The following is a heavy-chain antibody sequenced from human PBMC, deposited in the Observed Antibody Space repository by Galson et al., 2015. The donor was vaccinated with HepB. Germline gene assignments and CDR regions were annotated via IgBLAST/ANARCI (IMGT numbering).Heavy chain of an antibody. CDR1: GFTFSSYA. CDR2: ISGSGGST. CDR3: AKVYSSGWPPFDY. J-gene: IGHJ4*02. Sequence: SLRLSCAASGFTFSSYAMSWVRQAPGKGLEWVSAISGSGGSTYYADSVKGRFTISKDNSKNTLYLQMISLRAEDTAVYYCAKVYSSGWPPFDYWGQGTLVTVSS. D-gene: IGHD6-19*01. V-gene: IGHV3-23*01.